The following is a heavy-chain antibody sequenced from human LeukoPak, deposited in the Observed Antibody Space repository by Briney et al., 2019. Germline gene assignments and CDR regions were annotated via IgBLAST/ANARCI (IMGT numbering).Heavy chain of an antibody. Sequence: SETLSLTCTVSGGSISSYYWSWIRQPPGKGLEWIGYIYYSGSTYYNPSLKSRVTISVDTSKSQFSLKLSSVTAADTAVYYCARGSERYSKHDYFDYWGQGTLVTVSS. D-gene: IGHD4-11*01. J-gene: IGHJ4*02. CDR1: GGSISSYY. CDR3: ARGSERYSKHDYFDY. CDR2: IYYSGST. V-gene: IGHV4-59*12.